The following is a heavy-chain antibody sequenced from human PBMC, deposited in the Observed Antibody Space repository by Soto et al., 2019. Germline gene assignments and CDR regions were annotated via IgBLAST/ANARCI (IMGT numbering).Heavy chain of an antibody. V-gene: IGHV1-69*13. CDR3: AKSAPMDAGDKYYYDF. CDR2: IIPFFGTA. D-gene: IGHD4-17*01. CDR1: GGTFSTFG. J-gene: IGHJ4*02. Sequence: AVKVSCKASGGTFSTFGISWVRQAPGQGLEWMGGIIPFFGTARYSQKFEDRITITADESTNTVYMDLRSLTSEDTAIYYCAKSAPMDAGDKYYYDFWGQGALVTVSS.